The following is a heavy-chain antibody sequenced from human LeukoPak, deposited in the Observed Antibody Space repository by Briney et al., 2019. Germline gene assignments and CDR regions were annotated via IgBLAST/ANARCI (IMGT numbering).Heavy chain of an antibody. J-gene: IGHJ4*02. CDR3: ARVFNCGGDCYFGGFDY. Sequence: GGSLRLSCAASGFTFSDYYMSWIRQAPGKGLEWVSYISSSGSTIYYADSVKGRFTISRDNAKNSLYLQMNSLRAEDTAVYYCARVFNCGGDCYFGGFDYWGQGTLVTVSP. CDR1: GFTFSDYY. V-gene: IGHV3-11*01. D-gene: IGHD2-21*02. CDR2: ISSSGSTI.